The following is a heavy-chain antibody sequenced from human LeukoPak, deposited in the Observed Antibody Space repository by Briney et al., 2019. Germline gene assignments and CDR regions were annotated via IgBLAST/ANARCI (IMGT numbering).Heavy chain of an antibody. J-gene: IGHJ4*02. Sequence: GGSLRLSCAASGFTFSSYDMHWVRQATGKGLEWVPAIGTAGDTYYPGSVKGRFTISRENAKNSLYLQMNSLRAGDTAVYYCARTKRGYSYGYFDYWGQGTLVTVSS. CDR1: GFTFSSYD. D-gene: IGHD5-18*01. V-gene: IGHV3-13*01. CDR3: ARTKRGYSYGYFDY. CDR2: IGTAGDT.